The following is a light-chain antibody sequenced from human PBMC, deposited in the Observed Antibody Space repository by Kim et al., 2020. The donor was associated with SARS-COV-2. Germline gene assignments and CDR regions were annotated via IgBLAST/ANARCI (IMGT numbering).Light chain of an antibody. J-gene: IGKJ2*01. V-gene: IGKV1-39*01. CDR2: DAS. Sequence: DIQMTQSPSSLSASVGDRVTITCRASQSISSYLNWYQQKPGKAPKLLIYDASSLQSGVPSRFSGSGSGTDSTLTISSLQPEDFATYYCQQSYSTLPYTFGQGTKLEI. CDR3: QQSYSTLPYT. CDR1: QSISSY.